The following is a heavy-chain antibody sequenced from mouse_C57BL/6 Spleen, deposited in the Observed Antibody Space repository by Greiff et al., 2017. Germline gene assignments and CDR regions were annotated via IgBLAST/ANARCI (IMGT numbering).Heavy chain of an antibody. Sequence: VQLQQSGAELVKPGASVKISCKASGYAFSSYWMNWVKQRPGKGLEWIGQIYPGDGDTNYNGKFKGKATLTADKSSSTAYMQLSSLTSEDSAVYFCARGTLYYGSSYYAMDYWGQGTSVTVSS. CDR1: GYAFSSYW. V-gene: IGHV1-80*01. J-gene: IGHJ4*01. CDR3: ARGTLYYGSSYYAMDY. D-gene: IGHD1-1*01. CDR2: IYPGDGDT.